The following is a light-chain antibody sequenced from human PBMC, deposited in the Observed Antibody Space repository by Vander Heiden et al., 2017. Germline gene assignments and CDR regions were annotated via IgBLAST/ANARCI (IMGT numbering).Light chain of an antibody. CDR3: QTGGTGIRV. CDR1: SGHRTSV. CDR2: VNRDGSH. V-gene: IGLV4-69*02. Sequence: QLVLTQCPSASAPLGASVKLTCTLRSGHRTSVIAWHQQQPGKGPRYLMKVNRDGSHSKGDGIPDRFSGYRAWAELYLTIASLPSEDEADYYCQTGGTGIRVFGGGTKLTVL. J-gene: IGLJ3*02.